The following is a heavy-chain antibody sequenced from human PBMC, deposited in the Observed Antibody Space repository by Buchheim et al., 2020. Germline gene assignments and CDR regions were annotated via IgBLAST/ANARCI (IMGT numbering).Heavy chain of an antibody. D-gene: IGHD3-22*01. Sequence: QVQLQESGPGLVKPSETLSLTCTVSGGSVSSGSYYWSWIRQPPGKGLEWIGYIYYSGSTNYNPSLKSRVTISVDTSKNQFSLKLSSVTAADTAVYYCARARGYYDSSGDWFDPWGQGTL. CDR2: IYYSGST. J-gene: IGHJ5*02. V-gene: IGHV4-61*01. CDR1: GGSVSSGSYY. CDR3: ARARGYYDSSGDWFDP.